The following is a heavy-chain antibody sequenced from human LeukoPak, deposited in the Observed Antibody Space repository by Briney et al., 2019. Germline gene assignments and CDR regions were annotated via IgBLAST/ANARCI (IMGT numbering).Heavy chain of an antibody. CDR1: GYTFTSYD. CDR2: MNPNSGNT. CDR3: ARGLLYSSSFPY. J-gene: IGHJ4*02. V-gene: IGHV1-8*03. D-gene: IGHD6-6*01. Sequence: KVSCKASGYTFTSYDINWVRQATGQGLEWMGWMNPNSGNTVYAQKFQGRVTITRNTSISTAYMELSSLRSEDTAVYYCARGLLYSSSFPYWGQGTLVTVSS.